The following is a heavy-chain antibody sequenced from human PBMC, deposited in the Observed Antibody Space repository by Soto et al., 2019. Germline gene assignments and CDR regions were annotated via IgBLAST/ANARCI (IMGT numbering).Heavy chain of an antibody. J-gene: IGHJ4*02. CDR1: GYTFTGYY. D-gene: IGHD6-13*01. CDR3: ARAQPQLNWEFDY. V-gene: IGHV1-2*04. Sequence: ASVKVSCKASGYTFTGYYMHWVRQAPGQGLEWMGWINPNSGGTNYAQKFQGWVTMTRDTSISTAYMELSRLRSDDTAVYYCARAQPQLNWEFDYWGQGTLVTVSS. CDR2: INPNSGGT.